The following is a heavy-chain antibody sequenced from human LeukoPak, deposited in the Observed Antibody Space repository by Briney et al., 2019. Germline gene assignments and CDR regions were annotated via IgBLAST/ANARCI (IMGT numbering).Heavy chain of an antibody. D-gene: IGHD3-16*01. V-gene: IGHV4-59*12. CDR2: ISYSGST. CDR3: ARDRRGFDY. CDR1: GVSISXXX. Sequence: PSETLSLTCTVSGVSISXXXXXWIRQPPGKGLEWIGYISYSGSTNYNPSLKSRVTISADTSKNQFSLKLSSVTAADTAVYYCARDRRGFDYWGQGTLVTVSS. J-gene: IGHJ4*02.